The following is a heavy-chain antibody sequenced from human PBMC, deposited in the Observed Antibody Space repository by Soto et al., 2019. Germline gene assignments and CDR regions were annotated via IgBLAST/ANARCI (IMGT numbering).Heavy chain of an antibody. CDR2: ISLDGKNK. J-gene: IGHJ4*02. CDR1: GFTFSSCG. Sequence: PGGSLRLSCAASGFTFSSCGMHWVRQAPGKGLEWVALISLDGKNKFYADSVKGRFTVSRDNFEDKLYLQLNSLRAEDTGVYYCAKGFLVGATIDDYWGQGTLVTVSS. CDR3: AKGFLVGATIDDY. D-gene: IGHD1-26*01. V-gene: IGHV3-30*18.